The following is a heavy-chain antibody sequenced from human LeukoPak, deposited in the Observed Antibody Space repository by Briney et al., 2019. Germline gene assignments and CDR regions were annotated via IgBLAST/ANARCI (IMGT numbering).Heavy chain of an antibody. CDR1: GFTFSSQN. CDR3: VKNGWLDY. V-gene: IGHV3-21*01. J-gene: IGHJ4*02. D-gene: IGHD6-19*01. Sequence: GGSLRLSCAASGFTFSSQNMNWARQAPGKGLEWVAYISTSGDSTKYADSAEGRFTISRDNVENSLYLLMNSLRVDDTAVYYCVKNGWLDYWGQGIVVTVSS. CDR2: ISTSGDST.